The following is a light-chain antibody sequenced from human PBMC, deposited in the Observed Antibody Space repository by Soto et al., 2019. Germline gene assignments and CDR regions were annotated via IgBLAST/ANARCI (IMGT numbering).Light chain of an antibody. CDR2: EVN. V-gene: IGLV2-8*01. J-gene: IGLJ1*01. CDR3: SSYAGSNNFV. Sequence: QSVLTQPASVSGSPGQSITISCTGTSSNVGSYKLVSWYQQHPGKAPKLMIFEVNKRPSGVPERFSGSKSGNTASLTVSGLQADDEAHYYCSSYAGSNNFVFGTGTKLTVL. CDR1: SSNVGSYKL.